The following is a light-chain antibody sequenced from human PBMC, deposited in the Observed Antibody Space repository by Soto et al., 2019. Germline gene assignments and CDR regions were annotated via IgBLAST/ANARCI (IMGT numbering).Light chain of an antibody. CDR2: DVS. CDR3: SSYTNSNTLV. CDR1: SSDVGGYNY. J-gene: IGLJ1*01. Sequence: QSVLTQPASVSGSPGQSITISCTGTSSDVGGYNYVSWYQQYPGEAPKLMIYDVSNRPSGVSDRFSGSKSGNTASLTISGLQAEDEADYYCSSYTNSNTLVFGTGTKVTVL. V-gene: IGLV2-14*01.